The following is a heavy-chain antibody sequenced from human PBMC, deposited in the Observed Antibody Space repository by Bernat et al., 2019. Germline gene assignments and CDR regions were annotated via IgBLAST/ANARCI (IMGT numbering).Heavy chain of an antibody. D-gene: IGHD3-3*01. V-gene: IGHV4-39*01. CDR3: ASCITIFGVATTEYYYYYMDV. J-gene: IGHJ6*03. CDR2: IYYSGSN. CDR1: GGSISSSSYY. Sequence: QLQLQESGPGLVKPSETLSLTCTVSGGSISSSSYYWGWIRQPPGKGLEWMGRIYYSGSNYYNSSLKSRVTISVDTSKNQFSLKLSSVPAADTAVYYCASCITIFGVATTEYYYYYMDVWGKGTTVTVSS.